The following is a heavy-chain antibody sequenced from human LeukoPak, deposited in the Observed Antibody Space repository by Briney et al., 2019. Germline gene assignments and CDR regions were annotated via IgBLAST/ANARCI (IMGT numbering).Heavy chain of an antibody. CDR1: GFTFSSYS. J-gene: IGHJ4*02. V-gene: IGHV3-21*01. CDR2: ISSSSSYI. Sequence: GGSLRLSCAASGFTFSSYSMNWVRQAPGKGLEWVSSISSSSSYIYYADSVKGRFTISRDNSKNTLYLQMNSLRAEDTAFYYCARVYYYGSGSYSPPFYWGQGTLVTVSS. CDR3: ARVYYYGSGSYSPPFY. D-gene: IGHD3-10*01.